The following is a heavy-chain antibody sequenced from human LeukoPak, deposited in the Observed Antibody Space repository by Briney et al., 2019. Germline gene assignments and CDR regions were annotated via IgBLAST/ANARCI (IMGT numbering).Heavy chain of an antibody. J-gene: IGHJ4*02. CDR3: AKTLSSYGGSDY. CDR2: IYSDGTT. V-gene: IGHV3-53*05. CDR1: GFTVFSNY. D-gene: IGHD4-23*01. Sequence: GGSLRLSCAASGFTVFSNYMSWVRQAPGKGLEWVSVIYSDGTTYYADSVKGRFTISRDNSKNTLYLQMNSLRAEDTAVYYCAKTLSSYGGSDYWGQGTLVTVSS.